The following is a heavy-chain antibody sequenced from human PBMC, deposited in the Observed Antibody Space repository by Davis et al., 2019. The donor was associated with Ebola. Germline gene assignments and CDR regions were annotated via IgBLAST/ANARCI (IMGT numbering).Heavy chain of an antibody. V-gene: IGHV3-30*18. Sequence: GGSLRLSCAASGFTFSSYGMHWVRQAPGKGLEWVAVISYDGSNKYYADSVKGRFTISRDNSKNTLYLQMNSLRAEDTAVYYCAKDQVGYSYDFGMDAWGQGTTVTVSS. CDR3: AKDQVGYSYDFGMDA. CDR1: GFTFSSYG. CDR2: ISYDGSNK. D-gene: IGHD5-18*01. J-gene: IGHJ6*02.